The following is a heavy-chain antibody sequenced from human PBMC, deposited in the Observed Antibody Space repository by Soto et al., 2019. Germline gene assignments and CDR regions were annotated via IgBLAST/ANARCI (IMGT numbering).Heavy chain of an antibody. CDR1: GYSFTSYW. Sequence: PGESLKISCKGSGYSFTSYWISWVRQAPGQRLEWMGWINAGNGNTKYSQKFQGRVTITRDTSTSTAYMELSSLRSDDTAVYYCARDQGGGSRPHYYYYGMDVWGQGTTVTVSS. D-gene: IGHD1-26*01. CDR2: INAGNGNT. J-gene: IGHJ6*02. CDR3: ARDQGGGSRPHYYYYGMDV. V-gene: IGHV1-3*01.